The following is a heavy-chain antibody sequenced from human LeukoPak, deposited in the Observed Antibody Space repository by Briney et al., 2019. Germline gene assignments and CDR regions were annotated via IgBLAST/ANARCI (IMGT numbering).Heavy chain of an antibody. V-gene: IGHV4-30-4*08. J-gene: IGHJ4*02. D-gene: IGHD2-2*01. CDR3: ARDLSSTSHIDY. CDR2: IYYSGSA. CDR1: GGSISGGAYY. Sequence: PSQTLSLTCTVSGGSISGGAYYWSWIRQPPGKGLEGIGYIYYSGSAYYNPSLKIRVAISVDTSKNQYSLKLSSVTAADTAVYYCARDLSSTSHIDYWGQGTLVTVSS.